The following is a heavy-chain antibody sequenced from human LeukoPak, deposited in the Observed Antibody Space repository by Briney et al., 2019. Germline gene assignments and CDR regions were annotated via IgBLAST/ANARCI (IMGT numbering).Heavy chain of an antibody. Sequence: GGSLRLSCAASGFTFSSYGMSWVRQAPGKGLEWVSAISGSGGSTYYADSVTGRFTISRDNSKNTLYLQMNSLRAEDTAVYYCADSSGYHPEYFQHWGQGTLVTVSS. CDR2: ISGSGGST. J-gene: IGHJ1*01. CDR1: GFTFSSYG. D-gene: IGHD3-22*01. V-gene: IGHV3-23*01. CDR3: ADSSGYHPEYFQH.